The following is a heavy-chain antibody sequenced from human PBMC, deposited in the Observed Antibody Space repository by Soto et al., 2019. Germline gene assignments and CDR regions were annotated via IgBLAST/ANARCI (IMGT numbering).Heavy chain of an antibody. CDR3: ARERAVGIAVALNWFYP. J-gene: IGHJ5*02. D-gene: IGHD6-19*01. CDR2: ISSSSSTI. CDR1: GFTFSSYS. V-gene: IGHV3-48*02. Sequence: GGSLRLSCAASGFTFSSYSMNWVRQAPGKGLEWVSYISSSSSTIYYADSVKGRFTISRDNAKNSLYLQMNSLRDEDTAVYYCARERAVGIAVALNWFYPCGQGTLVTVSS.